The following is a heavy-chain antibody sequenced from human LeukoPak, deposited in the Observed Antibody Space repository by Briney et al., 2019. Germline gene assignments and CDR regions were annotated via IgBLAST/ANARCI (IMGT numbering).Heavy chain of an antibody. D-gene: IGHD5-12*01. Sequence: ASVKVSCKASGYTLTGYYMHWVRQAPGQGLEWMGWINPNSGGTNYAQKFQGRVTMTRDTSISTAYMELSRLRSDDTAEYYCARDLSSYGYDQAAFDIWGQGTMVTVSS. CDR3: ARDLSSYGYDQAAFDI. CDR1: GYTLTGYY. CDR2: INPNSGGT. V-gene: IGHV1-2*02. J-gene: IGHJ3*02.